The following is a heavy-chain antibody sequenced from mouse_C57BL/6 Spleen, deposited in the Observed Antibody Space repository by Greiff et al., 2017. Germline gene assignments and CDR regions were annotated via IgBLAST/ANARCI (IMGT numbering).Heavy chain of an antibody. CDR1: GFTFTDYY. CDR3: ARYSNYVGGYAMDD. J-gene: IGHJ4*01. Sequence: EVQVVESGGGLVQPGGSLSLSCAASGFTFTDYYMSWVRQPPGKALEWLGFIRNKANGYTTEYSASVKGRFTIYRDTSQSILYLPMNALRAEDSATYYCARYSNYVGGYAMDDWGQGTSVTVSS. V-gene: IGHV7-3*01. D-gene: IGHD2-1*01. CDR2: IRNKANGYTT.